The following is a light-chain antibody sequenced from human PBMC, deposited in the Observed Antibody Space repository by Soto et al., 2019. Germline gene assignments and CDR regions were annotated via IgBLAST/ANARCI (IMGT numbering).Light chain of an antibody. Sequence: LTQPASVSGSPGQAITISCSGSSSDVGAHNFVSWYQHHPGKAPKLMIYEVSNRPSGVSNRFSGSKSGNTASLTISGLQAEDEADYYCNSYTSSNTYVFGSGTKV. CDR2: EVS. CDR3: NSYTSSNTYV. J-gene: IGLJ1*01. V-gene: IGLV2-14*01. CDR1: SSDVGAHNF.